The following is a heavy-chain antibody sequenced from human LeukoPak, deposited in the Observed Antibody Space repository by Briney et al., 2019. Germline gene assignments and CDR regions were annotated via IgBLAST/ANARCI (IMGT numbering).Heavy chain of an antibody. CDR3: ARDLMVRGARGFDY. J-gene: IGHJ4*02. CDR2: IYSGDST. D-gene: IGHD3-10*01. Sequence: GGSLRLSCAASGFTFSSYWMSWVRQAPGKGLEWVPVIYSGDSTYYADSVKGRFTISRDNSKNTLYLQMNSLRAEDTAVYYCARDLMVRGARGFDYWGQGTLVTVSS. CDR1: GFTFSSYW. V-gene: IGHV3-53*01.